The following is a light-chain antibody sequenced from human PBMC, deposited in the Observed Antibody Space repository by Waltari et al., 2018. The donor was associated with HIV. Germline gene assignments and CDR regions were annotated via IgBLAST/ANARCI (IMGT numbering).Light chain of an antibody. CDR3: QQYNNWPRT. CDR2: GAS. J-gene: IGKJ2*01. CDR1: QSISGH. V-gene: IGKV3-15*01. Sequence: EIVMTQSPVTLSVSPGERATLSCRASQSISGHLAWSQQKPVQAPRLLIYGASTRATGSPARFSGSGSGTEFTLTISSLQSEDFAVYYCQQYNNWPRTFGQGTKLEIK.